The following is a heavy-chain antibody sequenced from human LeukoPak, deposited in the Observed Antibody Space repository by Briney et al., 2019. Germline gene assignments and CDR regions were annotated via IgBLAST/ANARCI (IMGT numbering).Heavy chain of an antibody. D-gene: IGHD6-13*01. CDR3: TRGHYSSP. CDR1: GFTVRNAW. CDR2: IQSEADGGAT. J-gene: IGHJ5*02. V-gene: IGHV3-15*01. Sequence: GGSLRLSCAVSGFTVRNAWMRWVRQAPGKGLEWVGRIQSEADGGATDYAAPVKDIFTISRDDSKNTLFLEMSSLKTEDTAVYYCTRGHYSSPWGQGTLVAVSS.